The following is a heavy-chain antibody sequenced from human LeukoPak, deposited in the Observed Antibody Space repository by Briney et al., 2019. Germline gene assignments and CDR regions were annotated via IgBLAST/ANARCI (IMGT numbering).Heavy chain of an antibody. CDR2: SRGSGGST. J-gene: IGHJ4*02. Sequence: ARSLTLSCAASGFTFSSYAMSWVSQAPGNRLEWVSASRGSGGSTYYADSVKGRFTIARDNSKNTLYLQMNSLRAEDTAVYYCANLYDILTGYYSGDCDYWGQGTLVSVSS. CDR1: GFTFSSYA. CDR3: ANLYDILTGYYSGDCDY. D-gene: IGHD3-9*01. V-gene: IGHV3-23*01.